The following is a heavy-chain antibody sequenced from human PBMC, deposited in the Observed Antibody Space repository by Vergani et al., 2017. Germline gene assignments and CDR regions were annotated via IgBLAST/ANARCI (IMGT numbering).Heavy chain of an antibody. V-gene: IGHV1-18*01. CDR3: ARGTPDFDY. CDR1: GYTFTGYG. J-gene: IGHJ4*02. CDR2: ISAYNGDT. Sequence: QVHLLQSGVEVKKPGASVRVSCKASGYTFTGYGITWVRQAPGQGLEWMGWISAYNGDTNYARKLQGRVTMTTDTSTSTAYMELRSLRSDDTAVYYCARGTPDFDYWGQGTLVTVSS.